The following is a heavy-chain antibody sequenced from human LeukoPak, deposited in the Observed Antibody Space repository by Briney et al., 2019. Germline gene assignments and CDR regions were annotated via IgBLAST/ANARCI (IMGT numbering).Heavy chain of an antibody. CDR2: SRNKANSYTT. CDR3: ARDLMIRGVHSFDC. Sequence: GGSLRLSCAASGFSISDHCIDWVRQAPGKGLEWVGRSRNKANSYTTEYAASVEGRFTISRDDSKNSLYLQMNSLKTEDTAVYYCARDLMIRGVHSFDCWGQGTLVTVSS. D-gene: IGHD3-10*01. V-gene: IGHV3-72*01. CDR1: GFSISDHC. J-gene: IGHJ4*02.